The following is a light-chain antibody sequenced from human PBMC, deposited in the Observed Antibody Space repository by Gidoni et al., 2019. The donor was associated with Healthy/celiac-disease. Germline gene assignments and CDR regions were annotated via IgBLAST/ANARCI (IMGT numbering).Light chain of an antibody. CDR3: QQDGSSSLT. CDR1: QSVSSSY. CDR2: GAS. J-gene: IGKJ4*01. Sequence: EILLTPSPGTLSLSPGERATLSCRASQSVSSSYLAWYQQKPGQAPRLRIYGASSRATGIPDRLSGSGSGTDFTLTISRLEPEDFAVYYCQQDGSSSLTFGGGTKVEIK. V-gene: IGKV3-20*01.